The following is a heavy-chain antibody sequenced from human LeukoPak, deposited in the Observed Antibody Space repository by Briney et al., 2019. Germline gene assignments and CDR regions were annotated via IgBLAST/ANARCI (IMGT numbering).Heavy chain of an antibody. Sequence: SETLSLTCSVSGGSMGTYYWTWVRQPPGKGLEWIGYIYYRGSTNYNPSLKSRVTISVDTSKNQFSLKLSSVTAADTAVYYCARGRSRWTGYSNWFDPWGQGTLVTVSS. J-gene: IGHJ5*02. V-gene: IGHV4-59*01. D-gene: IGHD3/OR15-3a*01. CDR2: IYYRGST. CDR1: GGSMGTYY. CDR3: ARGRSRWTGYSNWFDP.